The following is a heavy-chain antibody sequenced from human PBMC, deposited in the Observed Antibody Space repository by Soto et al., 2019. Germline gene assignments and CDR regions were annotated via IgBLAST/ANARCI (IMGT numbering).Heavy chain of an antibody. V-gene: IGHV3-9*01. CDR3: AKDVVVGATTGLGDYYYYYGMDV. J-gene: IGHJ6*02. CDR1: GFTFDNYV. CDR2: ISWNSGGI. D-gene: IGHD1-26*01. Sequence: EVQLVESGGGLAQPGRSLRLSCAASGFTFDNYVMHWVRQAPGKGLEWVSSISWNSGGIGYAESVKGRFTISRDNAKNSLYLQMNSLRAEDTAVYYCAKDVVVGATTGLGDYYYYYGMDVWGQGTTVTVSS.